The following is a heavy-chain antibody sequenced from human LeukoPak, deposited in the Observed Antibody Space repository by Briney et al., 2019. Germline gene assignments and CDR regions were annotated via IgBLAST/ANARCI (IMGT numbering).Heavy chain of an antibody. V-gene: IGHV3-23*01. CDR2: ISGSGAPT. D-gene: IGHD1-1*01. J-gene: IGHJ4*02. CDR1: GFTFSSYV. CDR3: AKRVSGTTFY. Sequence: GGSLRLSCAASGFTFSSYVMSWVRQAPGKGLEWVSAISGSGAPTYYADSVKGRFTIPRDNSKNTLYLHMNSLRAEDTAVYYCAKRVSGTTFYWGQGTLVTVSS.